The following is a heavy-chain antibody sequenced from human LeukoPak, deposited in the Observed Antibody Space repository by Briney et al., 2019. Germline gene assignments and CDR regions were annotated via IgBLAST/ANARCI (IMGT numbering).Heavy chain of an antibody. CDR2: ISYDGSNK. CDR1: GFTFSSYG. Sequence: GGSLRLSCAASGFTFSSYGMHWVRQAPGKGLEWVAVISYDGSNKYYADSVKGRFTISRDNSKNTLYLQMNSLRAEDTAVYYCAKEGYYDSSGTHYWGQGTLVTVSS. D-gene: IGHD3-22*01. V-gene: IGHV3-30*18. CDR3: AKEGYYDSSGTHY. J-gene: IGHJ4*02.